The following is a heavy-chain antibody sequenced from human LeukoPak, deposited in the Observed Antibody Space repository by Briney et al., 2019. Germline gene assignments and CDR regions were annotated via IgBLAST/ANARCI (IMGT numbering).Heavy chain of an antibody. CDR1: GFTFSSYS. CDR2: ISSSGSTI. D-gene: IGHD4-17*01. V-gene: IGHV3-48*04. Sequence: PGGSLRLSCAASGFTFSSYSMNWVRQAPGKGLEWVSYISSSGSTIYYADSVKGRFTISRDNAKNSLYLQMNSLRAEDTAVYYCAREGSYGDYDGYYYGMDVWGQGTTVTVSS. CDR3: AREGSYGDYDGYYYGMDV. J-gene: IGHJ6*02.